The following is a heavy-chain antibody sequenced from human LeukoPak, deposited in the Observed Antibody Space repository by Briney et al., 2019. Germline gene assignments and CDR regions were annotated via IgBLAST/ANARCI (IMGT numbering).Heavy chain of an antibody. CDR3: ARSRRSRATTSFDY. D-gene: IGHD1-26*01. CDR1: GGTFSSYG. CDR2: IIPIFGTA. Sequence: SVKVSCKASGGTFSSYGFSWVRQAPGQGLEWMGGIIPIFGTANYAQKFQGRVTITADESTSTAYMELSSLRSEDTAVYYCARSRRSRATTSFDYWGQGTLVTVSS. V-gene: IGHV1-69*13. J-gene: IGHJ4*02.